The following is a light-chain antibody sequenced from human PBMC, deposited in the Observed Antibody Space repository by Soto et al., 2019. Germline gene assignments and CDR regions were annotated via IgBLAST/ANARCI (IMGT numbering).Light chain of an antibody. J-gene: IGLJ2*01. CDR3: QVWDTSSDHPVV. CDR1: NIGGKS. CDR2: DDS. Sequence: SYELTQPPSVSVAPGQTASIACGGNNIGGKSVHWYQQKPGQAPVLVVSDDSDRPSGIPERFSGSKSGNTATLTFSRVEAGDEADYYCQVWDTSSDHPVVFGGGTKLTVL. V-gene: IGLV3-21*02.